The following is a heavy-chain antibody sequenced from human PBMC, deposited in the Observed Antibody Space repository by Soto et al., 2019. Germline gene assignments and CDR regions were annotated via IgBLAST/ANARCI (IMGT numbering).Heavy chain of an antibody. Sequence: QVPLVQSGAEVKKPGSSVTVSCKASGGTFSSYAIHWVRQAPGQGLEWMGGIIPMYGPAKYAQRFQGRVTITADESTTTVYMEPTSLTSQDTAVYYCAGVTSMVRGVIDNWFDPWGHGTLVTVSS. J-gene: IGHJ5*02. D-gene: IGHD3-10*01. CDR1: GGTFSSYA. CDR2: IIPMYGPA. CDR3: AGVTSMVRGVIDNWFDP. V-gene: IGHV1-69*01.